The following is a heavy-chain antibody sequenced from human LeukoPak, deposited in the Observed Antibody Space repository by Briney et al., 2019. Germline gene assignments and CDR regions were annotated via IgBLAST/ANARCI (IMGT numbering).Heavy chain of an antibody. J-gene: IGHJ4*02. Sequence: ASVKVSCKASGYTFTSYGISWVRQAPGQGLAWMGWISAYSGNTNYAQKLQGRVTMTTDTSTSTAYMELRSLRSDDTAVYYCARDSSRGFLEWSKLYYFDYWGQGTLVTVSS. CDR3: ARDSSRGFLEWSKLYYFDY. D-gene: IGHD3-3*01. CDR2: ISAYSGNT. V-gene: IGHV1-18*01. CDR1: GYTFTSYG.